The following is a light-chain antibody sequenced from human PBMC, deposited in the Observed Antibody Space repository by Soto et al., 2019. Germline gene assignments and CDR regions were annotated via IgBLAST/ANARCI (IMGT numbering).Light chain of an antibody. CDR2: EGS. V-gene: IGLV2-23*03. CDR1: SSDVGSYNL. Sequence: QSALTQPASVSGSPGQSITISCTGTSSDVGSYNLVSWYQQHPGEAPKLKIYEGSKRPSGVSNRFSGSKSGNTASLTISGLQAEDEADYYCCSYAGSSTFGVVFGGGTKLTVL. CDR3: CSYAGSSTFGVV. J-gene: IGLJ2*01.